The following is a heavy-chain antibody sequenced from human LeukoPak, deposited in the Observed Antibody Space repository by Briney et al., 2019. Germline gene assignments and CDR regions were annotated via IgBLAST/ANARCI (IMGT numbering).Heavy chain of an antibody. Sequence: ASVKVSCKASGYTFTSYYMHWVRQAPGQGLEWMGIINPSGGSTSYAQKFQGRVTMTRDMSTSAVYMELSSLRSEDTAVYYCARDRKRWLQSSAFDIWGQGTMVTVSS. V-gene: IGHV1-46*01. CDR1: GYTFTSYY. CDR3: ARDRKRWLQSSAFDI. J-gene: IGHJ3*02. D-gene: IGHD5-24*01. CDR2: INPSGGST.